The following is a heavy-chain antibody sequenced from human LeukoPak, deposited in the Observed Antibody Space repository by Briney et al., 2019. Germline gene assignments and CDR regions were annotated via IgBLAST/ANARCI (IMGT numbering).Heavy chain of an antibody. J-gene: IGHJ4*02. CDR3: ASSSLLRYYFEY. CDR1: GFTFKSYG. V-gene: IGHV3-30*03. Sequence: PGGSLRLSCAASGFTFKSYGMHWVRQAPGKGLEWVAALSYDGSNKYYAASVKGRFTISRDDSKNSLNLQMDTLRVEDTAVYYCASSSLLRYYFEYWGQGTLVTVSS. D-gene: IGHD3-9*01. CDR2: LSYDGSNK.